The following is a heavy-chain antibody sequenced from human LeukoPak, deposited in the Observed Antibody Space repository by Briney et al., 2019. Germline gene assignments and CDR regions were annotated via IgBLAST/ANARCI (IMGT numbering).Heavy chain of an antibody. CDR2: IYYSGST. D-gene: IGHD5-24*01. Sequence: SETLSLTCTVSGGSISSSSYYWGWIRQPPGKGLEWIGSIYYSGSTYYNPSLKSRVTISVDTSKNQFPLKLSSVTAADTAGYYWARVTIHGNSDYWGQGTLVTVSS. CDR3: ARVTIHGNSDY. CDR1: GGSISSSSYY. V-gene: IGHV4-39*06. J-gene: IGHJ4*02.